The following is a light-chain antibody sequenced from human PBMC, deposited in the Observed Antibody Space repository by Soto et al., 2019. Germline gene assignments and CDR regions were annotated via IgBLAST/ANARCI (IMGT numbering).Light chain of an antibody. J-gene: IGLJ1*01. CDR1: SSNIGAGYE. Sequence: QSVLTQPPSVSEAPGQRVTISCTGSSSNIGAGYEAHWYQQVPGTAPKLLLYENNNRPSGVPARFSVSKSGTSASLAITGLQAEDEAEYYCQSYDSSLSGYVFGTGTKLTVL. CDR3: QSYDSSLSGYV. V-gene: IGLV1-40*01. CDR2: ENN.